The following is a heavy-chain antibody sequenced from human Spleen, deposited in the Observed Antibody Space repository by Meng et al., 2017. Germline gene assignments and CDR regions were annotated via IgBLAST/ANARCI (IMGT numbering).Heavy chain of an antibody. CDR1: GDIVSSNRAA. CDR2: TYYRSKWYN. CDR3: ARDLAVAGTSYLDS. V-gene: IGHV6-1*01. Sequence: QVQLQESSPGLVNPSQTLSLPCAICGDIVSSNRAAWNWSRRSPSGGLEWLGRTYYRSKWYNDYAVSVKSRITINPDTSKNQFSLHLNSVTPEDTAVYYCARDLAVAGTSYLDSWGQGTLVTVSS. J-gene: IGHJ4*02. D-gene: IGHD6-19*01.